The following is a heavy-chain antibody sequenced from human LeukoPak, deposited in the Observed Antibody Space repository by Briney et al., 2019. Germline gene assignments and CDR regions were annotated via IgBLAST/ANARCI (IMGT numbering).Heavy chain of an antibody. CDR1: GYTFTGYY. Sequence: ASVKVSCKASGYTFTGYYMHWVRQASGQGLEWMGRINPNSGGTNYAQKFQGRVTMTRDTSISTAYMELSRLRSDDTAVYYCARAVRYDFWSGYLKPYYFDYWGQGTLVTVSS. V-gene: IGHV1-2*06. CDR2: INPNSGGT. D-gene: IGHD3-3*01. J-gene: IGHJ4*02. CDR3: ARAVRYDFWSGYLKPYYFDY.